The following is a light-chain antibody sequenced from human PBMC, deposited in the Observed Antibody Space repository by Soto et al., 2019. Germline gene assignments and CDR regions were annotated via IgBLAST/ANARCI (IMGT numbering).Light chain of an antibody. CDR3: RQYVFSLRT. CDR2: GAS. Sequence: EIVLTQSPGTLSLSPGERATLSCRASQSVSDNYLAWYQRKPGQAPRLLIYGASSRASGIPDRFSGSGSGTDFTLTISRLEPEDFAVYYFRQYVFSLRTFGQGSKVEV. V-gene: IGKV3-20*01. J-gene: IGKJ1*01. CDR1: QSVSDNY.